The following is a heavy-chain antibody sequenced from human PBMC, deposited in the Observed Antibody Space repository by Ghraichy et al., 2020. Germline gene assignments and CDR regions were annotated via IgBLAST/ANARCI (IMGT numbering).Heavy chain of an antibody. V-gene: IGHV4-34*01. CDR2: INHSGST. CDR1: GGSFSGYY. J-gene: IGHJ6*02. Sequence: SETLSLTCAVYGGSFSGYYWSWIRQPPGKGLEWIGEINHSGSTNYNPSLKSRVTISVDTSKNQFSLKLSSVTAADTAVYYCARLAAAGLGGYYYYGMDVWGQGTTVTVSS. D-gene: IGHD6-13*01. CDR3: ARLAAAGLGGYYYYGMDV.